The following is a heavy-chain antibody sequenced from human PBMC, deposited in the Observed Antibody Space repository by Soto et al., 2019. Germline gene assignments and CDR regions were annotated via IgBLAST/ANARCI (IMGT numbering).Heavy chain of an antibody. V-gene: IGHV3-73*01. J-gene: IGHJ6*03. CDR2: IRSKANSYAT. Sequence: GGSLRLSCAASGFTFSGSAMHWVRQASGKGLEWVGRIRSKANSYATAYAASVKGRFTISRDDSKNTAYLQMNSLKTEDTAVYYCTRHLDWSGYDYYYYYMDVWGKGTTVTVSS. CDR3: TRHLDWSGYDYYYYYMDV. D-gene: IGHD3-3*01. CDR1: GFTFSGSA.